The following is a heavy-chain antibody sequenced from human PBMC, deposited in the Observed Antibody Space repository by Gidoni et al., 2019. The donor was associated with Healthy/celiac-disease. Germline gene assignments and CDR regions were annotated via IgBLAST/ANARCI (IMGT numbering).Heavy chain of an antibody. J-gene: IGHJ5*02. CDR1: GGSISSYY. CDR3: ARLGGIAAAGTSRWFDP. V-gene: IGHV4-59*08. CDR2: IYYSGST. Sequence: QVQLQESGPGLVKPSETLSLTCTVSGGSISSYYWSWIRQPPGKGLEWIGYIYYSGSTNYNPSLKSRVTISVDTSKNQFSLKLSSVTAADTAVYYCARLGGIAAAGTSRWFDPWGQGTLVTVSS. D-gene: IGHD6-13*01.